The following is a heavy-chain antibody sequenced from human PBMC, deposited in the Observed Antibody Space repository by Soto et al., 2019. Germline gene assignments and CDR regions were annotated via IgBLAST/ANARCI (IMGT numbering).Heavy chain of an antibody. D-gene: IGHD5-18*01. Sequence: GASVKVSCKASGGTFSSYAISWVRQAPGQGLEWMGGIIPIFGTANYAQKFQGRVTITADESTSTAYMELSSLRSEDTAVYYCAGGDGYSYGSDYYGMDVWGQGTAVTVSS. CDR1: GGTFSSYA. V-gene: IGHV1-69*13. J-gene: IGHJ6*02. CDR3: AGGDGYSYGSDYYGMDV. CDR2: IIPIFGTA.